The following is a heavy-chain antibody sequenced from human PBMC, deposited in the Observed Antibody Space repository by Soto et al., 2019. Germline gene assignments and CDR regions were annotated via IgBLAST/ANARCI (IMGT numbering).Heavy chain of an antibody. CDR1: GGTFSSYA. CDR2: IIPIFGTA. J-gene: IGHJ6*02. Sequence: SVKVSCKASGGTFSSYAISWVRQAPGQGLEWMGGIIPIFGTANYAQKFQGRVTITADKSTSTAYMELSSLRSEDTAVYYCARVVGVGYYDFWSGPRVGMDVWGQGTTVTVSS. V-gene: IGHV1-69*06. D-gene: IGHD3-3*01. CDR3: ARVVGVGYYDFWSGPRVGMDV.